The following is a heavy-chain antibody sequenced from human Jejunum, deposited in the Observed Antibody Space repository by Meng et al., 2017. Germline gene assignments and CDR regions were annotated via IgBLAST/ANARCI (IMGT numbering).Heavy chain of an antibody. CDR3: ARDSETYPTYFDY. D-gene: IGHD5-24*01. CDR2: ISDSGTT. J-gene: IGHJ4*02. V-gene: IGHV4-61*03. Sequence: HAQLQRSGPGLVRASETLVLTCTVLGGSVSSGFYYWSWIRQPPGKGLEWIGYISDSGTTYYNPSLKSRVTMSVDTSKNHFSLKLTSVTAADTAVYFCARDSETYPTYFDYWGQGTLVTVSS. CDR1: GGSVSSGFYY.